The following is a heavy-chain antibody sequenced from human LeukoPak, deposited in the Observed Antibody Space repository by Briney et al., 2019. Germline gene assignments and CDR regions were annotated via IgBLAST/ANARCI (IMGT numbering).Heavy chain of an antibody. CDR1: GITFSSYA. CDR3: ARDPVADY. V-gene: IGHV3-48*03. Sequence: GGSLRLSCVASGITFSSYAMSWVRQAPGKGLEWVSYISSSDSTIYYADSVKGRFTISRDNAKNSLYLQMNSLRAEDTAVYYCARDPVADYWGQGTLVTVSS. CDR2: ISSSDSTI. J-gene: IGHJ4*02. D-gene: IGHD4-23*01.